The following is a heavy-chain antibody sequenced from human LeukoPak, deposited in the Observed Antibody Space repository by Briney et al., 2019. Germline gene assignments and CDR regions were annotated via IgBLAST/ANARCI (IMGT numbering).Heavy chain of an antibody. V-gene: IGHV4-34*01. Sequence: SETLSLTCAVYGGSFSGYYWSWIRQPPGKGLEWIGEINHSGSTNYNPSLKSRVTISVDTSKNQFSLELSSVTAADTAVYYCARGLSRGWFDPWGQGTLVTVSS. CDR1: GGSFSGYY. D-gene: IGHD3-16*01. J-gene: IGHJ5*02. CDR2: INHSGST. CDR3: ARGLSRGWFDP.